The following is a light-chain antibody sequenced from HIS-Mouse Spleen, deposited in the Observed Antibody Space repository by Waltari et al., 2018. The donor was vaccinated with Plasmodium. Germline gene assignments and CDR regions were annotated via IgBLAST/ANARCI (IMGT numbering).Light chain of an antibody. J-gene: IGLJ3*02. CDR3: YSTDSSGNHRV. CDR2: EDS. V-gene: IGLV3-10*01. CDR1: ALPKKY. Sequence: SYELTQPPSVSVSPGQTARITCSGDALPKKYAYWYQQKSGQAPVLVISEDSKRPSGIPGRFTGSSSGTMATVTISGAQVEDEADYYCYSTDSSGNHRVFGGGTKLTVL.